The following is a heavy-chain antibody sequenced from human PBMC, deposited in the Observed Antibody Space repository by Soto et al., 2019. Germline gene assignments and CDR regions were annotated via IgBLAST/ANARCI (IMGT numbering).Heavy chain of an antibody. CDR3: ARDDFWSGYYPLDYYYGMDV. J-gene: IGHJ6*02. CDR1: GYTITSYG. V-gene: IGHV1-18*01. D-gene: IGHD3-3*01. CDR2: ISAYNGNT. Sequence: ASVKVSCKASGYTITSYGISWVRQAPVQGLEWMGWISAYNGNTNYAQKLQGIVTMTTDTSTSTAYMELRSLSSDDTAVYYCARDDFWSGYYPLDYYYGMDVWGQETTDTVSS.